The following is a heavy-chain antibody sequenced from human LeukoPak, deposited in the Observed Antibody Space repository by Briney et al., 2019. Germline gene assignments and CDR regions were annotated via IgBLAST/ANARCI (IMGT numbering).Heavy chain of an antibody. D-gene: IGHD5-12*01. V-gene: IGHV6-1*01. CDR3: ARGATAYYDY. CDR1: GDSVSSNSAA. J-gene: IGHJ4*02. Sequence: SQTLSLTCAISGDSVSSNSAAWDWVRQSPSRGLEWLGRTYYRSKWYYDYAVSVRSRITINPDTSKNQFSLHLNSVTPEDTAVYYCARGATAYYDYWGQGTLVTVSS. CDR2: TYYRSKWYY.